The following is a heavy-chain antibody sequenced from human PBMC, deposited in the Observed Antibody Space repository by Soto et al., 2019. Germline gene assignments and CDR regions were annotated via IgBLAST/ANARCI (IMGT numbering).Heavy chain of an antibody. V-gene: IGHV1-18*01. D-gene: IGHD4-4*01. CDR1: GYSFTSYG. J-gene: IGHJ5*02. Sequence: QVQLVQSGAEVKKPWASVKVSCKASGYSFTSYGISWVRQAPGQGLEWVGWINAYNGNTNYAQKLQGRVTKTTDTSTRTAYLELRSLRYDDSAVYYCARVLHPFDPWGQGTQVTVSS. CDR2: INAYNGNT. CDR3: ARVLHPFDP.